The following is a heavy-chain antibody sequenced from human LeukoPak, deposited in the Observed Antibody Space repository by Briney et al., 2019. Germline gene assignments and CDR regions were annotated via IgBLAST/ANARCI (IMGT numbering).Heavy chain of an antibody. CDR1: GGTFSSYA. CDR3: ASTLRPTGSSGYYYFPFDY. Sequence: SVKVSCKASGGTFSSYAISWVRQAPGQGLEWMGRIIPILGIANYAQKFQGRVTITADKSTSTAYMELSSLRSEDTAVYYCASTLRPTGSSGYYYFPFDYWGQGTLVTVSS. CDR2: IIPILGIA. D-gene: IGHD3-22*01. V-gene: IGHV1-69*04. J-gene: IGHJ4*02.